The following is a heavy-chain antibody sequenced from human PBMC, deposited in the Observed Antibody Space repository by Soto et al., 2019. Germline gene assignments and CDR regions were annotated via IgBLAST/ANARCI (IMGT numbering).Heavy chain of an antibody. CDR3: ARETIVSASPRYNWFDP. V-gene: IGHV4-4*08. CDR2: IYNSGNT. CDR1: GGSITNYY. D-gene: IGHD2-15*01. Sequence: SETLSLTCTVSGGSITNYYWSWIRQPPGRRLEWIGYIYNSGNTNYNPSLKSRVAISVDTSKNQFSLSLNSVTAADTAVYYCARETIVSASPRYNWFDPWGQGTLVTVSS. J-gene: IGHJ5*02.